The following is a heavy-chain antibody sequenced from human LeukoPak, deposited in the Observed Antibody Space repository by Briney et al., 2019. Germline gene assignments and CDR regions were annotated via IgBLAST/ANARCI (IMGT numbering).Heavy chain of an antibody. D-gene: IGHD3-10*02. CDR3: AELGITLIGGV. V-gene: IGHV3-23*01. CDR2: LSDSGGGT. Sequence: PGRSLRLSCAASGFSLSSYGMTWVRQAPGKGLEWVSTLSDSGGGTYYADSVKGRFTISRDNSKNTLYLQMNSLRAEDTAVYYCAELGITLIGGVWGKGTTVTISS. J-gene: IGHJ6*04. CDR1: GFSLSSYG.